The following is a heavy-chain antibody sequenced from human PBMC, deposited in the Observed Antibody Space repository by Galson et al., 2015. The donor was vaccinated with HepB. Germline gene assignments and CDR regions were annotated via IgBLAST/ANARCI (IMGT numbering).Heavy chain of an antibody. J-gene: IGHJ5*01. CDR2: ITHSGRT. Sequence: SETLSLTCGVYGGSFSGYYWNWIRQSPGKGLEWIGEITHSGRTKYNPSLKSRVTILIDTSKNQFPLNVTSVTAADTAVYFCARSELLYSSSCGSWGQGTLVTVSS. CDR3: ARSELLYSSSCGS. V-gene: IGHV4-34*01. CDR1: GGSFSGYY. D-gene: IGHD2-2*01.